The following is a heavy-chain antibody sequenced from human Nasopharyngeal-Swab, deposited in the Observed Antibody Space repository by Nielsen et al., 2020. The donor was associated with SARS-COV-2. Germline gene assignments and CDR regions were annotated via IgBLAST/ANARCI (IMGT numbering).Heavy chain of an antibody. J-gene: IGHJ6*02. D-gene: IGHD3-10*01. V-gene: IGHV3-53*01. CDR3: ARDRDYYYYGMDV. CDR1: GGSFSGYY. Sequence: ETLSLTCAVYGGSFSGYYWSWIRQAPGKGLEWVSVIYSGGSTYYADSVKGRFTISRDNSKNTLYLQMNSLRADDTAVYYCARDRDYYYYGMDVWGQGTTVTVSS. CDR2: IYSGGST.